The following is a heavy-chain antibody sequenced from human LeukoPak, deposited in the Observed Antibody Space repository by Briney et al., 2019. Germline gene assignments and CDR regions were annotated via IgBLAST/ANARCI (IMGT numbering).Heavy chain of an antibody. CDR2: ISSGTIYT. Sequence: PGGSLRLSCAASGLTFSDYYMSWIRQAPGKGLEWVSYISSGTIYTNYADSVKGRFTISRDNTKNSLYLQMNSLRAEDTAVYYCARDPYSRGSDYWGQGTLVTVSS. J-gene: IGHJ4*02. CDR3: ARDPYSRGSDY. D-gene: IGHD6-19*01. CDR1: GLTFSDYY. V-gene: IGHV3-11*05.